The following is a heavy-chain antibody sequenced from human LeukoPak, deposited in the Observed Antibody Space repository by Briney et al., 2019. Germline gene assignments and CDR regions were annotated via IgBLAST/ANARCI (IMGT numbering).Heavy chain of an antibody. D-gene: IGHD3-22*01. V-gene: IGHV3-73*01. CDR2: IRSKANSYAT. CDR1: GFTFSGSA. CDR3: TRMIVVADY. J-gene: IGHJ4*02. Sequence: TGGSPRLSCAASGFTFSGSAMHWVRQASGKGLEWVGRIRSKANSYATAYAASVKGRFTISGDDSKNTAYLQMNSLKTEDTAVYYCTRMIVVADYWGQGTLVTVSS.